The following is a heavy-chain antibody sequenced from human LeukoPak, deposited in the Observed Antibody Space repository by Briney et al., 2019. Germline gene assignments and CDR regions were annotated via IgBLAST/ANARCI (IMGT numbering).Heavy chain of an antibody. D-gene: IGHD2-2*01. CDR2: IYTSGST. Sequence: ASQTLSLTCTVSGDSISSGKYYWSWIRQPAGKGLEWIGRIYTSGSTNYNPSLKSRVIISVDTAKNQFSLKVSSVTAADTAVYYCARGPVVVPNWFDPWGQGTLVTVSS. CDR1: GDSISSGKYY. V-gene: IGHV4-61*02. CDR3: ARGPVVVPNWFDP. J-gene: IGHJ5*02.